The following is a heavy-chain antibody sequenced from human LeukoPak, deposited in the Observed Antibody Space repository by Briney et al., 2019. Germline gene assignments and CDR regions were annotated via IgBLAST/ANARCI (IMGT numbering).Heavy chain of an antibody. D-gene: IGHD3-16*01. Sequence: SQTLSLTCAISGDSVSSNSASWNWTRQSPSRGLEWLGRKYYRSKWCTHYAVSVQSRITLNPDTSKNQFSLQLNSVNPEDTAVYYCARKVAGGAFDIWGQGTMVIVSS. CDR1: GDSVSSNSAS. J-gene: IGHJ3*02. CDR2: KYYRSKWCT. V-gene: IGHV6-1*01. CDR3: ARKVAGGAFDI.